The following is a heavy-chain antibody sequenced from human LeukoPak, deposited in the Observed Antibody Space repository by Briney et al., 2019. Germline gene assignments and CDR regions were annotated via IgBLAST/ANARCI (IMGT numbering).Heavy chain of an antibody. J-gene: IGHJ4*02. CDR3: ASSPIVIAAAGVTFFDY. V-gene: IGHV3-21*01. D-gene: IGHD6-13*01. Sequence: PGGSLRLSCAASGFTFSSYSMNWVRQAPGKGLEWVSSISSSSSYIYYADSVKGRLTISRDNAKNSLYLQMNSLRAEDTAVYYCASSPIVIAAAGVTFFDYWGQGTLVTVSS. CDR2: ISSSSSYI. CDR1: GFTFSSYS.